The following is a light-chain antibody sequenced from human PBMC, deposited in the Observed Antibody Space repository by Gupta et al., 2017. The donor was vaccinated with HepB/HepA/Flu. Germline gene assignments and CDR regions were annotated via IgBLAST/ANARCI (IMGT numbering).Light chain of an antibody. Sequence: DIQLTQSPSSLSASVADRVTLTCRASQVIGNYLAWFQQKPGKGPKLLIYYSSNLQSGVPSRFSGSASGTDFTLTINNLQPDDVATYYCQKYNSAPFTFGPGTKV. J-gene: IGKJ3*01. CDR3: QKYNSAPFT. CDR2: YSS. CDR1: QVIGNY. V-gene: IGKV1-27*01.